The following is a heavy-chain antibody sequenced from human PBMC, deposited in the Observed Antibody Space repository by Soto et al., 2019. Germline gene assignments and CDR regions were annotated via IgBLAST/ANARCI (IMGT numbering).Heavy chain of an antibody. J-gene: IGHJ3*01. D-gene: IGHD3-16*01. CDR1: GGSFVSSA. Sequence: QVQLVQSGADVKKPGSSVKVSCKTSGGSFVSSAISWVRQAPAQGLEWMGEIIPVFDKANYAQNFQGRLTITADELTGTVFMELSSLRSEDTDVYFCARLRRDWGDAFDLWGLGTFVTVSS. V-gene: IGHV1-69*01. CDR2: IIPVFDKA. CDR3: ARLRRDWGDAFDL.